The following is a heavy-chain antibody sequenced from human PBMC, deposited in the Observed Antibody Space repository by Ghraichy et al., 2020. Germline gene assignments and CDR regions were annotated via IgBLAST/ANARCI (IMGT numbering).Heavy chain of an antibody. CDR3: TRDRPIDY. J-gene: IGHJ4*02. Sequence: GGYLRLSCTASGFSFGDYAMAWFRQAPGKGLEWVGFIRTKPDGETTKYAASVEGRFTISRDDSKSIAYLQMNSLKTEDTAVYYCTRDRPIDYWGQGTLVTVSS. V-gene: IGHV3-49*03. CDR1: GFSFGDYA. CDR2: IRTKPDGETT.